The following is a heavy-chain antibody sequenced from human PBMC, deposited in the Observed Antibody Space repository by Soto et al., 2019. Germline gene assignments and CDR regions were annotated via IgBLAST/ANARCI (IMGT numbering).Heavy chain of an antibody. CDR1: GFTFDDYT. J-gene: IGHJ4*02. V-gene: IGHV3-43*01. CDR3: AKEASYGLPSLDY. D-gene: IGHD5-18*01. CDR2: ISWDGGST. Sequence: EVQLAESGGVVVQPGGSLRLSCAASGFTFDDYTMHWVRQAPGKGLEWVSLISWDGGSTYYADSVKGRFTISRDNSKNSLYLQMNSLRTEDTALYYCAKEASYGLPSLDYWGQGTLVTVSS.